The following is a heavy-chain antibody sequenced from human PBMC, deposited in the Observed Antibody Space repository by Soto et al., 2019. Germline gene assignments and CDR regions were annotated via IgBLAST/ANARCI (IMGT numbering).Heavy chain of an antibody. CDR3: ARGVGDRRTPAVTYYYGMDV. Sequence: ASVKVSCKASGYTFTSYGISWVRQAPGQGLEWMGWISAYNGNTNYAQKLQGRVTMTTDTSTSTAYMELGSLRSDDTAVYYCARGVGDRRTPAVTYYYGMDVWGQGTTVTVSS. D-gene: IGHD2-2*01. J-gene: IGHJ6*02. V-gene: IGHV1-18*01. CDR2: ISAYNGNT. CDR1: GYTFTSYG.